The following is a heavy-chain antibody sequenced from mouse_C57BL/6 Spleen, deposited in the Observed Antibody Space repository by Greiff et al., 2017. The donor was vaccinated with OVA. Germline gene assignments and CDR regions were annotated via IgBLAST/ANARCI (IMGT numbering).Heavy chain of an antibody. D-gene: IGHD1-1*01. V-gene: IGHV2-5*01. CDR2: IWRGGST. CDR1: GFSLTSYG. CDR3: AKEPHYYGSSYVGYFDV. J-gene: IGHJ1*03. Sequence: VQRVESGPGLVQPSQSLSITCTVSGFSLTSYGVHWVRQSPGKGLEWLGVIWRGGSTDYNAAFMSRLSITKENSKSQVFFKMNSLQADDTATYYCAKEPHYYGSSYVGYFDVWGTGTTVTVSS.